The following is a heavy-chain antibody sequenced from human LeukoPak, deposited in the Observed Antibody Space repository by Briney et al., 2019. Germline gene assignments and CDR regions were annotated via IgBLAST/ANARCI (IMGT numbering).Heavy chain of an antibody. CDR3: ARDSSAMLRGYSDY. D-gene: IGHD3-10*01. J-gene: IGHJ4*02. CDR1: GFTFSSYE. CDR2: IDATGDTI. Sequence: GGSLRLSCAASGFTFSSYEFNWVRQAPGKGLQWISYIDATGDTIFYSDSVRGRFTISRDNTRNSLFLQMNSVRAEDTAVYYCARDSSAMLRGYSDYWGLGTLVTVSS. V-gene: IGHV3-48*03.